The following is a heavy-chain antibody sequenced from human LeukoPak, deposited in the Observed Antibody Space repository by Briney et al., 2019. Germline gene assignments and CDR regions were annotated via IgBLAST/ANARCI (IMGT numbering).Heavy chain of an antibody. CDR3: ARGSINPVVPAGYSWDY. D-gene: IGHD2-2*01. Sequence: ASVKVSCKASGYTFTSYYMHWVRQAPGQGLEWMGIINPSGGSTSYAQKFQGRVTMTRDMSTSTVYMELSSLRSEDTAVYYCARGSINPVVPAGYSWDYWGQGTLVTVSS. CDR1: GYTFTSYY. J-gene: IGHJ4*02. V-gene: IGHV1-46*01. CDR2: INPSGGST.